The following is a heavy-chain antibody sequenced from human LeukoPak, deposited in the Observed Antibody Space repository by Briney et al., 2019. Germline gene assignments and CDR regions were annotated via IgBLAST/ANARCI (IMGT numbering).Heavy chain of an antibody. J-gene: IGHJ6*03. V-gene: IGHV4-39*01. Sequence: PSETLSLTCTVSGGSIRSSSYYWGWIRQPPGKGLEWIGSIYYSGSTYYNPSLKSRVTISVDTSKNQLSLRLSSVTAADTAVYNCARVSGQFYFYYYMDVWGKGTTVTISS. CDR3: ARVSGQFYFYYYMDV. CDR2: IYYSGST. CDR1: GGSIRSSSYY. D-gene: IGHD6-19*01.